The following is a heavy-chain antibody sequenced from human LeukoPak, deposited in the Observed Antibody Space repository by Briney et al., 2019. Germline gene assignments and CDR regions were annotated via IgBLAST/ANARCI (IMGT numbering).Heavy chain of an antibody. V-gene: IGHV4-59*08. J-gene: IGHJ4*02. Sequence: SETLSLTCMVSGGSISSYSWNWIRQSPGKGLEWVGYISHSGTTSYNSSLKSRVTISVDTSKNQLSLKLTSVTAADTAVYYCARWDDSAWGFGNWGPGTLVTVSS. CDR2: ISHSGTT. CDR3: ARWDDSAWGFGN. D-gene: IGHD6-19*01. CDR1: GGSISSYS.